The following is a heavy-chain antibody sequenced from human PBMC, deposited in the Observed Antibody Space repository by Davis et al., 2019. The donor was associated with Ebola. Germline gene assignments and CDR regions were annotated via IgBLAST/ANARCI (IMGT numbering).Heavy chain of an antibody. Sequence: GESLKISCTDSVITFSSYAMTWVRQAPGKGLEWVSAISGSGGSTYYADSVKGRFTISRDNSKNTLYLQMNSLRAEDTAVYYCARVVALAVAPSYWYFDLWGRGTLVTVSS. CDR1: VITFSSYA. J-gene: IGHJ2*01. CDR2: ISGSGGST. V-gene: IGHV3-23*01. CDR3: ARVVALAVAPSYWYFDL. D-gene: IGHD6-19*01.